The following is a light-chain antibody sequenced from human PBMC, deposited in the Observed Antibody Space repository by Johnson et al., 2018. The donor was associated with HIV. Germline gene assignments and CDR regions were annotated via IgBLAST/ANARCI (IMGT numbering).Light chain of an antibody. CDR3: GTWDSSLSAGV. CDR1: SSNIGNNY. CDR2: ENN. Sequence: QSVLTQPPSVSAAPGQKVTISCSGSSSNIGNNYVSWYQQLPGTAPKLLIYENNKRPSGIPDRFSASKSGTSATLGITGLQTGDEADYYCGTWDSSLSAGVFGTGTNGPVL. V-gene: IGLV1-51*02. J-gene: IGLJ1*01.